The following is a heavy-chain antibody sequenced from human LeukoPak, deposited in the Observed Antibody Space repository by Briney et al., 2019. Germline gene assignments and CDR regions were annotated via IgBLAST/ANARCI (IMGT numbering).Heavy chain of an antibody. Sequence: SETLSLTCTVSGGSISSYYWSWIRQPPGKGLEWIGFIYYSGSTNYNPSLKSRVTISVDTSKNQFFLNLRSVTAADTAVYYCARVPRIEAGATGDWFDPWGQGTLVTVSS. CDR3: ARVPRIEAGATGDWFDP. CDR2: IYYSGST. J-gene: IGHJ5*02. CDR1: GGSISSYY. D-gene: IGHD6-13*01. V-gene: IGHV4-59*01.